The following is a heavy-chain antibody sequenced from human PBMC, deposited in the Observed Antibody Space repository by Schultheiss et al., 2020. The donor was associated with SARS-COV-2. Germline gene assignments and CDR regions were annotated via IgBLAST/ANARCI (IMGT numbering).Heavy chain of an antibody. V-gene: IGHV1-2*02. CDR1: GYAFIGYY. CDR3: ARGPPVVGSPYSRPTNFDY. Sequence: ASVKVSCKASGYAFIGYYMHWVRQAPGQGLEWMGWINPNSGGTNYAQKFQGRVTMTRNTSISTAYMELSSLRSDDTAVYYCARGPPVVGSPYSRPTNFDYWGQGTLVTVSS. J-gene: IGHJ4*02. D-gene: IGHD6-13*01. CDR2: INPNSGGT.